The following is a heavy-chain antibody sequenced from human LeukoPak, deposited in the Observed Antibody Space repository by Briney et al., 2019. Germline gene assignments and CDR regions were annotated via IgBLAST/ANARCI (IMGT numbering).Heavy chain of an antibody. V-gene: IGHV4-59*01. CDR2: IYCSGST. CDR3: ARGAYGDPTSFDY. CDR1: GGSISSYY. Sequence: PSETLSLTCTVSGGSISSYYWSWIRQPPGKGLEWIGYIYCSGSTNYNPSLKSRVTISVDTSKNQFSLKLSSVTAADTAVYYCARGAYGDPTSFDYWGQGTLVTVPS. D-gene: IGHD4-17*01. J-gene: IGHJ4*02.